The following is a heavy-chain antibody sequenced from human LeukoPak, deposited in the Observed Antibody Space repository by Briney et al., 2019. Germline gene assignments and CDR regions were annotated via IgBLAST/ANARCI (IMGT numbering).Heavy chain of an antibody. J-gene: IGHJ4*02. V-gene: IGHV1-69*13. D-gene: IGHD3-22*01. Sequence: GASVKVSCKASGGTFSSYAISWVRQAPGQGLEWMGGIIPIFGTANYPQKFQGRVTITADESTSTAYMELSSLRSEDTAVYYCARPRNYYDSSGYYRDWGQGTLVTVSS. CDR2: IIPIFGTA. CDR3: ARPRNYYDSSGYYRD. CDR1: GGTFSSYA.